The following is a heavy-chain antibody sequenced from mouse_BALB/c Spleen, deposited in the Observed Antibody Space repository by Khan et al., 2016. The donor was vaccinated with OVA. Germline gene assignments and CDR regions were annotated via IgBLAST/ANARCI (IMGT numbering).Heavy chain of an antibody. CDR1: GYSITSGYS. D-gene: IGHD2-1*01. Sequence: EVQLQESGPDLVKPSQSLSLTCTVTGYSITSGYSWHWIRQFPGNKLEWLGYIYYSGIINFNPSLKSRISITRDQSKNQFFLQLNSVTAEDTATYYCARDGNYMDYWGQGTSVTVSS. J-gene: IGHJ4*01. CDR3: ARDGNYMDY. V-gene: IGHV3-1*02. CDR2: IYYSGII.